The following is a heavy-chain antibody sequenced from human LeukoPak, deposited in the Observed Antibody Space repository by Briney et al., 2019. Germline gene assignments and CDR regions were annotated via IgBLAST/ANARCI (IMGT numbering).Heavy chain of an antibody. CDR2: INPNSGGT. CDR1: GYTFTGYY. CDR3: ARGSQRWELRGAFDI. V-gene: IGHV1-2*02. D-gene: IGHD1-26*01. Sequence: ASVKVSCKASGYTFTGYYMHWVRQAPGQGLEWMGWINPNSGGTNYAQKFQGRVTMTRDTSISTAYMELSRLRSDDTAVYYCARGSQRWELRGAFDIWGQGTMVTVSS. J-gene: IGHJ3*02.